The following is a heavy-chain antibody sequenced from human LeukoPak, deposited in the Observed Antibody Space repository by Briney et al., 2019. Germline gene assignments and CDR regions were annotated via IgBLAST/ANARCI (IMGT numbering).Heavy chain of an antibody. CDR2: LTRTSSAT. CDR3: ATGGSEYRSDWFDS. CDR1: GFRFSSYD. Sequence: AGGSLGLSCVGSGFRFSSYDMNWVRQAPGRGLEWLSYLTRTSSATWYADSVKGRFTIFRDNAKSSLYLQMNSLRVEDTAVYYCATGGSEYRSDWFDSWGQGTLVNVAS. D-gene: IGHD5-18*01. J-gene: IGHJ5*01. V-gene: IGHV3-48*01.